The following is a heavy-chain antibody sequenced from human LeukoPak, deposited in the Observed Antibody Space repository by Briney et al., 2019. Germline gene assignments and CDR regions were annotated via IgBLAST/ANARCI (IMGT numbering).Heavy chain of an antibody. CDR3: ASVFWGSSGYYFEY. CDR1: RFTSSRYW. D-gene: IGHD3-22*01. Sequence: GGSLRLSSAASRFTSSRYWMSWVRQAPGRGLEWVANIKQDGSEKYYVDSVKGRFTISRDNAKSSLFLHMNSLRVEDTAVYYCASVFWGSSGYYFEYWGQGALVTVSS. CDR2: IKQDGSEK. J-gene: IGHJ4*02. V-gene: IGHV3-7*02.